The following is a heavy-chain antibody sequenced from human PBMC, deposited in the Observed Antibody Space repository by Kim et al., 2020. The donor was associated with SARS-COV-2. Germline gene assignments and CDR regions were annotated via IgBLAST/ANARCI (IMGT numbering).Heavy chain of an antibody. CDR3: ARDPYSSSWYYYYYMDV. CDR2: ISSSSSYI. Sequence: GGSLRLSCAASGFTFSSYSMNWVRQAPGKGLEWVSSISSSSSYIYYADSVKGRFTISRDNAKNSLYLQMNSLRAEDTAVYYCARDPYSSSWYYYYYMDVWGKGTTVTVSS. V-gene: IGHV3-21*01. D-gene: IGHD6-13*01. J-gene: IGHJ6*03. CDR1: GFTFSSYS.